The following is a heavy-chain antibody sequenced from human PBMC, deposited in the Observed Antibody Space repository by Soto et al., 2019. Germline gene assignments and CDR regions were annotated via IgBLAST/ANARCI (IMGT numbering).Heavy chain of an antibody. D-gene: IGHD2-15*01. CDR2: INPKSGGP. V-gene: IGHV1-2*02. Sequence: ASVKVSCKTSGYTFTDYYMHWVRQAPGQGFEWVGGINPKSGGPKYVPKFQGRLTVTRDTSTSTAYMELNRLTSDDTAVYYCAREDCRNTHCGKRLDSLGQRTLVTVCS. J-gene: IGHJ5*01. CDR1: GYTFTDYY. CDR3: AREDCRNTHCGKRLDS.